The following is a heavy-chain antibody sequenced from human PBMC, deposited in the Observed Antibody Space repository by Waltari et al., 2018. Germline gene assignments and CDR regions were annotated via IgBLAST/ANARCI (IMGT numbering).Heavy chain of an antibody. CDR1: GGSISSSSYY. D-gene: IGHD2-2*01. J-gene: IGHJ3*02. Sequence: QLQLQESGPGLVKPSETLSLTCTVSGGSISSSSYYWGWIRQPPGKGLEWIGSIYYSGSTYYNPSLKSRVTISVDTSKNQFSLKLSSVTAADTAVYYCARQRKAHQKPDAFDIWGQGTMVTVSS. CDR2: IYYSGST. CDR3: ARQRKAHQKPDAFDI. V-gene: IGHV4-39*01.